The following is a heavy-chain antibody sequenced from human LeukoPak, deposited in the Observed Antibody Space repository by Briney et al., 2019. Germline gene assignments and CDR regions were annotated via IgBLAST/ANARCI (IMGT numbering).Heavy chain of an antibody. CDR1: GYTFTSYY. CDR3: AKDLYMYAAYYYDSSGYPLDY. J-gene: IGHJ4*02. D-gene: IGHD3-22*01. Sequence: ASVKVSCKASGYTFTSYYMHWVRQAPGQGLEWMGIINPSGGSTSYAQKFQGRVTMTRDTSTSTVYMELSSLRAEDTAVYYCAKDLYMYAAYYYDSSGYPLDYWGQGALVTVSS. V-gene: IGHV1-46*01. CDR2: INPSGGST.